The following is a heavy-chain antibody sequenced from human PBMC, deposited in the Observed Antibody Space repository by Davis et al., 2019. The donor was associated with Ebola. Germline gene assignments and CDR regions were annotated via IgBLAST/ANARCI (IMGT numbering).Heavy chain of an antibody. CDR3: ARDGRSQWLDLQH. CDR1: GGSISSGNW. V-gene: IGHV4-4*02. Sequence: GSLRLSCAVSGGSISSGNWWSWVRQPPGKGLEWIGEIYHSGRTNYNPSLKSRVTISIDKSKNQFSLKLSSVTAADTAVYYCARDGRSQWLDLQHWGQGTLVTVSS. D-gene: IGHD6-19*01. J-gene: IGHJ1*01. CDR2: IYHSGRT.